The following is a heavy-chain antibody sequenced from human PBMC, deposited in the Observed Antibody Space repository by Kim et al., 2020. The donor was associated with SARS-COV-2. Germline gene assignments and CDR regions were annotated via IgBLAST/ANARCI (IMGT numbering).Heavy chain of an antibody. Sequence: GESLKISCKGSGYNFNNYWIAWVRQMPGKGPEWMGMMFPSDSDIRYSPSFEGQITISVDKSTTTAHLQWPSLKASDTAIYFCARGDSAGALDNWGQGTLVTVSS. CDR2: MFPSDSDI. D-gene: IGHD7-27*01. V-gene: IGHV5-51*01. J-gene: IGHJ4*02. CDR1: GYNFNNYW. CDR3: ARGDSAGALDN.